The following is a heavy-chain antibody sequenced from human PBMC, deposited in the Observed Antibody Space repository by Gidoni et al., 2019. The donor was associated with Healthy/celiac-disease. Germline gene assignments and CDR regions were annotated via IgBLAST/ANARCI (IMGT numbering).Heavy chain of an antibody. CDR3: ARGPGYSYGENFDY. D-gene: IGHD5-18*01. Sequence: EVQLVESGGGLVQPGGSLRLSCADSGFTFSSYWMHWVRQAPGKGLVWVSRINSDGSSTSYADSVKGRFTISRDNAKNTLYLQMNSLRAEDTAVYYCARGPGYSYGENFDYWGQGTLVTVSS. CDR1: GFTFSSYW. CDR2: INSDGSST. V-gene: IGHV3-74*01. J-gene: IGHJ4*02.